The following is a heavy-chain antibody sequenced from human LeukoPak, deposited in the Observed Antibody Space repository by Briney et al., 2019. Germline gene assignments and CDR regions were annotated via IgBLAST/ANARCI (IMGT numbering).Heavy chain of an antibody. D-gene: IGHD3-22*01. CDR3: ARTPPRGSMIVVVSLDF. CDR2: IYSDDST. J-gene: IGHJ4*02. V-gene: IGHV3-53*05. CDR1: GFTVSSNY. Sequence: PGGSLRLSCAASGFTVSSNYMGWVRQAPGKGLEWVSVIYSDDSTYYTDSVKGRFTISRDNSKNTLYLQMNSLRAEDTAVYYCARTPPRGSMIVVVSLDFWGQGTQVTVSS.